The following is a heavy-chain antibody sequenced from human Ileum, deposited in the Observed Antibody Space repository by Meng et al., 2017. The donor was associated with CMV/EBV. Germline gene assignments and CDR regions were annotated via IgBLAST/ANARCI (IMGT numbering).Heavy chain of an antibody. CDR1: GFTFSGYW. CDR3: VRDGHHWNFDY. V-gene: IGHV3-74*01. D-gene: IGHD1-1*01. J-gene: IGHJ4*02. CDR2: IKGDGSYA. Sequence: GESLKISCAASGFTFSGYWMHWVRQGPGKGLVWVSRIKGDGSYANYADSVQGRLTFSRDNAKNTLFLQMNSLRGEDTGVYYCVRDGHHWNFDYWGLGTPVTVSS.